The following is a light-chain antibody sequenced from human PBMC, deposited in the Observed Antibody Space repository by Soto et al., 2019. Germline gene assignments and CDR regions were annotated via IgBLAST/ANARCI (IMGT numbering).Light chain of an antibody. CDR2: DNN. V-gene: IGLV1-51*01. CDR1: TSNIGNNY. Sequence: QSVLTQPPSVSAAPGREVTISCSGSTSNIGNNYVSWYQHLPGTAPKLLIYDNNKRPSGIPDRFSGSKSGTSATLGITGLQTGDEADYYCGAWDSSLSVWVFGGRTKVTVL. CDR3: GAWDSSLSVWV. J-gene: IGLJ3*02.